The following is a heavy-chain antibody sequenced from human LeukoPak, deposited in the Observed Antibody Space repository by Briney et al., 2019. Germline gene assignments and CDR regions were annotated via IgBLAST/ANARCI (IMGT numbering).Heavy chain of an antibody. D-gene: IGHD6-19*01. CDR1: GFTFSDYY. CDR3: ARDSRSSDWMGDFDY. CDR2: ISSSGSTI. V-gene: IGHV3-11*01. Sequence: GGSLRLSCAASGFTFSDYYMSWIRQAPGKGLEWLSYISSSGSTIYYADSVKGRFTISRDNAKNSLYLQMNSLRAEDTAVYYCARDSRSSDWMGDFDYWGQGTRVTVSS. J-gene: IGHJ4*02.